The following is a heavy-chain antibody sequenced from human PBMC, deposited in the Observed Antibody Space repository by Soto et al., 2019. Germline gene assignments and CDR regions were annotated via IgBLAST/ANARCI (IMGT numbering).Heavy chain of an antibody. CDR2: VDYSGNS. D-gene: IGHD6-19*01. CDR3: ARNWFSVAGRFHFDY. V-gene: IGHV4-59*01. J-gene: IGHJ4*02. CDR1: GGSINTYY. Sequence: KLSETLSLTWPVSGGSINTYYWSWIRQPPGKGLEWIGYVDYSGNSDSSPSLKSRVTISIDTSKKQVSLKLNSVTAADTAVYYCARNWFSVAGRFHFDYWGQGIPVTVSS.